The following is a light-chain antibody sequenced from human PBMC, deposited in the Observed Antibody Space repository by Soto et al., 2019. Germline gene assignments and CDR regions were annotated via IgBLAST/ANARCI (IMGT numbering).Light chain of an antibody. V-gene: IGKV3-11*01. CDR3: QQRSNWPLFT. CDR1: QSISNY. J-gene: IGKJ5*01. Sequence: EIVLTQSPATLSLSPGERATLSCRASQSISNYLAWYQQKPGQAPRLLIYDASNRATGIPARFSGSGSGTDFTLTTSSLEPEDFAVYYCQQRSNWPLFTFGQGTRLESK. CDR2: DAS.